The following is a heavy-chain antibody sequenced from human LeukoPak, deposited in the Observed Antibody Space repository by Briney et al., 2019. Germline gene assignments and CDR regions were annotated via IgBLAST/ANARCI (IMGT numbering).Heavy chain of an antibody. CDR3: ARQFRDDILTGYSSYFDY. V-gene: IGHV5-51*01. CDR1: GYSFTSYW. Sequence: GESLKISCKGSGYSFTSYWIGWVRQMPGKGLEWMGIIYPGDSDTRYSPSFQGQVTISADKSISTAYLQWSSLKASDTAMYYCARQFRDDILTGYSSYFDYWGQGTLVTVSS. D-gene: IGHD3-9*01. CDR2: IYPGDSDT. J-gene: IGHJ4*02.